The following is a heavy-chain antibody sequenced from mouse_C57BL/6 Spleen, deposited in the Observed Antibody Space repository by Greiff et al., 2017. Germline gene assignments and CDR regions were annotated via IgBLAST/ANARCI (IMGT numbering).Heavy chain of an antibody. D-gene: IGHD1-1*01. CDR2: ILPGSGST. CDR3: ARHYGSSYGAMDY. CDR1: GYTFTGYW. J-gene: IGHJ4*01. Sequence: VQLQQSGAELMKPGASVKLSCKATGYTFTGYWIEWVKQRPGHGLEWIGEILPGSGSTNYTEKFKGKATFTADTSSNTAYMQLSSLTTEDSAIYYCARHYGSSYGAMDYWGQGTSVTVSS. V-gene: IGHV1-9*01.